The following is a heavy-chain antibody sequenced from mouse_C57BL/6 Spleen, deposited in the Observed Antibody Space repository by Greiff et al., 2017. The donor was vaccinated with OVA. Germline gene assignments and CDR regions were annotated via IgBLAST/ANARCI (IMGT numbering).Heavy chain of an antibody. V-gene: IGHV1-55*01. CDR2: IYPGSGST. CDR3: ARRGMAY. CDR1: GYTFTSYW. Sequence: QVQLQQPGAELVKPGASVKMSCTASGYTFTSYWITWVKQRPGQGLAWIGDIYPGSGSTNYNEKFKSKATLTVDTSSSTAYMQLSSLTSEDSSVYYCARRGMAYWGQGTLVTVSA. J-gene: IGHJ3*01.